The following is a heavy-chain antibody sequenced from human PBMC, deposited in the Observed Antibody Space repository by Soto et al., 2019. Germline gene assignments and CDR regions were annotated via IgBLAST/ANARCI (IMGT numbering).Heavy chain of an antibody. D-gene: IGHD4-17*01. CDR1: GYSFTSYW. Sequence: PGESLKISCKGSGYSFTSYWIGWVRQMPGKGLEWMGIIYPGDSDTRYSPSFQGQVTISADKSISTAYLQWSSLKASDTAMYYCALGGLYGVNSDSYYYDRMYVWGQGTTVTVS. J-gene: IGHJ6*02. CDR3: ALGGLYGVNSDSYYYDRMYV. V-gene: IGHV5-51*01. CDR2: IYPGDSDT.